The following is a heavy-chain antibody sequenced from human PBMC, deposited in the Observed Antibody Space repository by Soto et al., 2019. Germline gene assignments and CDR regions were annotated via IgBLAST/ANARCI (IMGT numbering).Heavy chain of an antibody. CDR2: LDYSGSP. Sequence: SETLSLTCSVSGDSIRGDHGGWIRQPPGKGLEWIGYLDYSGSPKYNPSLKSRVTISMDTSKNQVSLTLNSVTAADTAVYFCATYFRGEGGRGYWGPGTQVTVSS. V-gene: IGHV4-59*08. J-gene: IGHJ4*01. CDR1: GDSIRGDH. CDR3: ATYFRGEGGRGY. D-gene: IGHD3-16*01.